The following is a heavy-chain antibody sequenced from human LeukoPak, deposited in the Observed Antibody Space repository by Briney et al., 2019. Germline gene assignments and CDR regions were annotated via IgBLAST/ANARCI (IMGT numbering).Heavy chain of an antibody. D-gene: IGHD1-1*01. CDR2: IYTSGST. CDR3: ARDRELAY. V-gene: IGHV4-61*02. CDR1: GGSISSGSYY. J-gene: IGHJ4*02. Sequence: SETLSLTCTVSGGSISSGSYYWSWIRQPAGKGLEWIGRIYTSGSTNYNPSLKSRVTISVDTSKNQFSLKLSSVTAADTAVYYCARDRELAYWGQGILVTVSS.